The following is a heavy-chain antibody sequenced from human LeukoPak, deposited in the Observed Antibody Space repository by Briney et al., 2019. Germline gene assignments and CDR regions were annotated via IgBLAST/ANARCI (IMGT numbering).Heavy chain of an antibody. CDR1: GFTFSSYG. V-gene: IGHV3-30*02. CDR3: AKDPIPALRSGSRGY. Sequence: GGSLRLSCAASGFTFSSYGMHWVRQAPGKGLEWVAFIRYDGSNKYYADSVKGRFTISRDNSKNTLYLQMNSLRAEDTAVYYCAKDPIPALRSGSRGYWGQGTLVTVSS. D-gene: IGHD3-10*01. CDR2: IRYDGSNK. J-gene: IGHJ4*02.